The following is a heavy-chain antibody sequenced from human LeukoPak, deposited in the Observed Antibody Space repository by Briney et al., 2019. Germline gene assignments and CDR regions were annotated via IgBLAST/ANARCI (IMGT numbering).Heavy chain of an antibody. CDR2: IYSGGST. Sequence: PGGSLRLSCAASGFTFSSYAMSWVRQAPGKGLEWVSVIYSGGSTYYADSVKGRFTISRDNSKNTLYLQMNSLRAEDTAVYYCASSPWAPNYFDYWGQGTLVTVSS. CDR3: ASSPWAPNYFDY. CDR1: GFTFSSYA. V-gene: IGHV3-53*01. J-gene: IGHJ4*02. D-gene: IGHD3-16*01.